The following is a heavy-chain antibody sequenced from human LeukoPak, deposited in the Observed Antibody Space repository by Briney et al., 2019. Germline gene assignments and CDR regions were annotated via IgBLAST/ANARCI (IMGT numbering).Heavy chain of an antibody. CDR1: GFTFSSYA. V-gene: IGHV3-23*01. CDR3: AKGNYDFWSGYPGLSYFDY. CDR2: ISGSGVAT. Sequence: GGSLRLSCAASGFTFSSYALSWVRQAPGKGLEWVSAISGSGVATYYADSVKGRFTISRDNSKNTLYLQMNSLRAGDTAVYYCAKGNYDFWSGYPGLSYFDYWGQGTLVTVSS. J-gene: IGHJ4*02. D-gene: IGHD3-3*01.